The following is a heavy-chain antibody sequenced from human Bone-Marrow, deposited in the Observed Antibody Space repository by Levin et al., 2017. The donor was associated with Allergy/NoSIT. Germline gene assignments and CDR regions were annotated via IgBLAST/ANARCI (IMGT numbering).Heavy chain of an antibody. CDR2: ITGKGHNYAT. CDR3: TTVLPGAASFDY. J-gene: IGHJ4*01. Sequence: HSGGSLRLSCAASGFTFSDSPFHWVRQASGKGLEWVGRITGKGHNYATSYAASVKGRFTISRDDSKNTAFLQINSLQTEDTAIYFCTTVLPGAASFDYWGHGTLVTVSS. CDR1: GFTFSDSP. V-gene: IGHV3-73*01. D-gene: IGHD6-19*01.